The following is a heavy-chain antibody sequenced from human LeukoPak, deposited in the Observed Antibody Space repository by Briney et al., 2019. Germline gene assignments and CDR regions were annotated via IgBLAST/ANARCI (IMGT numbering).Heavy chain of an antibody. CDR1: GFTFDDYA. CDR2: ISWNSGDI. CDR3: AKDINRRQLCLREYVFDF. Sequence: GRSLRLSCAASGFTFDDYAMHWVRQAPGKGLEWVSGISWNSGDIGYADSVKGRFTISRDNAKNSLYLQMNSLRAEDMALYYCAKDINRRQLCLREYVFDFWGQGTLVTVSS. D-gene: IGHD5-18*01. J-gene: IGHJ4*02. V-gene: IGHV3-9*03.